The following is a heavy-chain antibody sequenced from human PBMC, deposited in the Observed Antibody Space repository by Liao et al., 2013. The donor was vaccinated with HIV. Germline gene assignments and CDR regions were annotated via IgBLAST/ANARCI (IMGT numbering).Heavy chain of an antibody. CDR2: IHYSGST. CDR1: GGSISTSY. V-gene: IGHV4-59*01. Sequence: QVQLQESGPGLVKPSETLSLTCTVSGGSISTSYWSWIRQPPGKGLEWIGYIHYSGSTNYNPSLQSRVTISVDTSKNQFSLILTSVTAADTAVYYCARVYSGTFEYYYHYYMDVWAKGTTVTVS. J-gene: IGHJ6*03. CDR3: ARVYSGTFEYYYHYYMDV. D-gene: IGHD1-26*01.